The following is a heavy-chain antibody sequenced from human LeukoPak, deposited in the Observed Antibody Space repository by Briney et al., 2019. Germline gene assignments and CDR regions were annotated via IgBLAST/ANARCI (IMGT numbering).Heavy chain of an antibody. V-gene: IGHV3-7*01. CDR3: TRELWPADY. D-gene: IGHD3-16*01. Sequence: QPGGSLRLSCEPSGFTFTSYYMGWARQAPGKGLEWVADIDQDGSAKYYVDSVKGRFTISRDNVKNPVYLQMNNLRVEDTAVYYCTRELWPADYWGQGILVTVSS. CDR2: IDQDGSAK. CDR1: GFTFTSYY. J-gene: IGHJ4*02.